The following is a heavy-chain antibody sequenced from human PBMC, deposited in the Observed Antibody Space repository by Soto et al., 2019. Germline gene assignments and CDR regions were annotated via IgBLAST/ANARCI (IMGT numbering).Heavy chain of an antibody. D-gene: IGHD3-16*01. CDR3: AREGGLGNLRFYAKGV. V-gene: IGHV1-69*12. CDR2: IIPIFGTA. CDR1: GGTFSSYT. J-gene: IGHJ6*02. Sequence: QVQLVQSGAEVKKPGSSVKVSCKASGGTFSSYTITWVRQAPGQGLEWMGGIIPIFGTANYAQKFQGRVTVTGDGSTRTAYMELGSLRFEDHAVYSCAREGGLGNLRFYAKGVWGQGNTVTVSS.